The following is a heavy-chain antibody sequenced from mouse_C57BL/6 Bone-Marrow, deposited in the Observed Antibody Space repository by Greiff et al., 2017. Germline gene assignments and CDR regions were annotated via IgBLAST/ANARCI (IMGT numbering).Heavy chain of an antibody. J-gene: IGHJ4*01. V-gene: IGHV1-69*01. CDR1: GYTFTSYW. CDR3: AREGYSNYEMDY. D-gene: IGHD2-5*01. Sequence: VQLQQPGAELVMPGASVKLSCKASGYTFTSYWMHWVKQRPGQGLEWIGEIDPSDSYTNYNQKFKGKSTLTVDKSSSTAYMQLSSLTSEDSAVYYGAREGYSNYEMDYWGQGTSVTVSS. CDR2: IDPSDSYT.